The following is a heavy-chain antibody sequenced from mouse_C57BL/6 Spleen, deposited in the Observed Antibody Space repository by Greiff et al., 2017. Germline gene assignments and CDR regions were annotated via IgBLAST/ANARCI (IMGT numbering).Heavy chain of an antibody. CDR2: INYDGSST. J-gene: IGHJ2*01. V-gene: IGHV5-16*01. Sequence: EVKLMESEGGLVQPGSSMKLSCTASGFTFSDYYMAWVRQVPEKGLEWVANINYDGSSTYYLDSLKSRFIISRDNAKNILYLQMSSLKSEDTATYYCARAIYYYGSRYFDYWGQGTTLTVSS. CDR3: ARAIYYYGSRYFDY. CDR1: GFTFSDYY. D-gene: IGHD1-1*01.